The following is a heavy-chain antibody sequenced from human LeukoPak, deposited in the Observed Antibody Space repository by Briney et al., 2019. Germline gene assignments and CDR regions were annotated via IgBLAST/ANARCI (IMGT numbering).Heavy chain of an antibody. V-gene: IGHV3-23*01. CDR1: GFSFSKFA. Sequence: GGSLRLSRAGSGFSFSKFARSWVRQAPGKGLEWVSSVSGGGATFYADSVRGRFTISRDNSKNTLYLQMNDLRAEDTAFYYCAKYRDNHYNTHRFDPWGQGTLVTVSS. CDR3: AKYRDNHYNTHRFDP. D-gene: IGHD3-22*01. CDR2: VSGGGAT. J-gene: IGHJ5*02.